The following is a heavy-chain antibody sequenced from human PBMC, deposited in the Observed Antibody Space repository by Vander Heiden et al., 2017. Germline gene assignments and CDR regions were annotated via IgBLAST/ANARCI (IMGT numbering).Heavy chain of an antibody. Sequence: QVQLVESGGGVVQPGRSLRLSCAASGFTFSRYGMHWVRQAPGKGLEWVAVIWYDGSNKYYADSVKGRFTISRDNSKNTLYLQMNSLRAEDTAVYYCAREMDYGSGSYKNWFDPWGQGTLVTVSS. D-gene: IGHD3-10*01. CDR1: GFTFSRYG. J-gene: IGHJ5*02. CDR3: AREMDYGSGSYKNWFDP. V-gene: IGHV3-33*01. CDR2: IWYDGSNK.